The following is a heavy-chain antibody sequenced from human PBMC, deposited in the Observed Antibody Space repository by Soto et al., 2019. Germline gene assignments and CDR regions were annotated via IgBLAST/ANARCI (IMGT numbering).Heavy chain of an antibody. J-gene: IGHJ5*02. D-gene: IGHD3-10*01. CDR2: INPNSGGT. Sequence: QVQLVQSGAEVKKPRASVKVSCKASGYSFTGYYMHWVRQAPGQGLEWMGWINPNSGGTESAQKFQGRVTMTTDTSISTAYMELSRLTSDDTGVYYCARDGARISMIRGPIPNWFDPWGQGTLVTVSS. CDR3: ARDGARISMIRGPIPNWFDP. V-gene: IGHV1-2*02. CDR1: GYSFTGYY.